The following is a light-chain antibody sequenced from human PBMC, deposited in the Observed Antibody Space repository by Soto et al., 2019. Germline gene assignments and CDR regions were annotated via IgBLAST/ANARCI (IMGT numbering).Light chain of an antibody. Sequence: QSALTQPASVSGSPGRSITISCTGTSSDVGGYNYVSWYQQHPGKAPKTMIYEVSNRPSGVSDRFFGSKSGSTASLTISGLQAEDEADYYCSSYTSSTTLVFGAGTKLTVL. CDR3: SSYTSSTTLV. CDR2: EVS. V-gene: IGLV2-14*01. CDR1: SSDVGGYNY. J-gene: IGLJ1*01.